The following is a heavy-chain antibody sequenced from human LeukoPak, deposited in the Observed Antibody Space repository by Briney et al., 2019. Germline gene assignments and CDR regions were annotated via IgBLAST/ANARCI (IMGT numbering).Heavy chain of an antibody. CDR1: GGSISSYY. CDR2: IYYSGST. CDR3: ARVGGGYSYGPFDY. Sequence: PPETLSLTCTVSGGSISSYYWSWIRQPPGKGLEWIGYIYYSGSTNYNPSLKSPVTISVDTSKNQFSLKLSSVTAADTAVYYCARVGGGYSYGPFDYWGQGTLVTVSS. D-gene: IGHD5-18*01. V-gene: IGHV4-59*01. J-gene: IGHJ4*02.